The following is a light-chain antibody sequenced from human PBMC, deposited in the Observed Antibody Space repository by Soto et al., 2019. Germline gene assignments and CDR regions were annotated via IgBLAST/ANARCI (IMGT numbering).Light chain of an antibody. Sequence: QSVLTQPPSVSGAPGQRVTISCTGSSSNIGAGYTVHWYKQLPGTAPKVVVYANSNRPSGVPDRFSGSKSGTSASLAITGLQAEDEADYYCQSYDSNFKSWVFGGGIKLTVL. CDR2: ANS. CDR1: SSNIGAGYT. V-gene: IGLV1-40*01. CDR3: QSYDSNFKSWV. J-gene: IGLJ3*02.